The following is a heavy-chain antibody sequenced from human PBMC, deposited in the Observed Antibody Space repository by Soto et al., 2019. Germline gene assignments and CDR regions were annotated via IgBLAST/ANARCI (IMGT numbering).Heavy chain of an antibody. D-gene: IGHD5-12*01. V-gene: IGHV6-1*01. CDR2: TYYKSKWFN. CDR1: GDSVSRNSAG. J-gene: IGHJ6*03. CDR3: ARGSWDDVSGHYYMDV. Sequence: QVQLQLSGPGLMEPSQTLSLTCAISGDSVSRNSAGWDWVRQTPSRGLEWLGRTYYKSKWFNNYAVSVKSRITIHPDPSQNQFSLHLDSGTPEDTAVYFCARGSWDDVSGHYYMDVWGKGTTVTVSS.